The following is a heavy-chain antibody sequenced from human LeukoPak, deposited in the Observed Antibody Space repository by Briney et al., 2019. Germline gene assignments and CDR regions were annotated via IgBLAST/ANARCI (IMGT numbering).Heavy chain of an antibody. J-gene: IGHJ4*02. Sequence: GASVKVSCKASGYTFTTYGINWVRQAPGQGLEWMGWISTYNGNTNYTQKLHGRVTMTTDTSRTTAYMELRSLGSDDTAVYFCARPRTYSGSYETFDYWGLGTLVSVFS. D-gene: IGHD1-26*01. CDR2: ISTYNGNT. V-gene: IGHV1-18*01. CDR1: GYTFTTYG. CDR3: ARPRTYSGSYETFDY.